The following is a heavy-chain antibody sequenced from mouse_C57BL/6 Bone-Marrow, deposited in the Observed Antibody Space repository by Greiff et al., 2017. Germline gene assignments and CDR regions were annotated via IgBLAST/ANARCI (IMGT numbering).Heavy chain of an antibody. J-gene: IGHJ4*01. CDR1: GFNIKDDY. Sequence: VQLQQSGAELVRPGASVKLSCTASGFNIKDDYMHWVKQRPEQGLEWIGWIEPENGDTEYASKFQGKATITAETSSNTAYLQLSSLTFEDTAVYYCTAWGGSSLGYAMDYWGQGTSVTVSS. CDR2: IEPENGDT. CDR3: TAWGGSSLGYAMDY. D-gene: IGHD1-1*01. V-gene: IGHV14-4*01.